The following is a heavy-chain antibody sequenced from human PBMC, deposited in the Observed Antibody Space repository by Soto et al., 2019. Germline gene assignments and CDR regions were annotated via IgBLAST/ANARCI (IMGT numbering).Heavy chain of an antibody. J-gene: IGHJ4*02. V-gene: IGHV3-21*01. CDR2: LNSHDGLT. D-gene: IGHD5-12*01. Sequence: GGSLRLSCAASGFTFNSYDMNWVRQAPGKGLEWVSSLNSHDGLTHYADSVKGRFAISRDNAKNSLYLQMNSLRVEDTAVYYCTRGGYNEGGYDYWGQGNLVTVSS. CDR1: GFTFNSYD. CDR3: TRGGYNEGGYDY.